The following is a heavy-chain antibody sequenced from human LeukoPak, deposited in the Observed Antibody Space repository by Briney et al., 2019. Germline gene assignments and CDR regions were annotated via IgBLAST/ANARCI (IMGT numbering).Heavy chain of an antibody. CDR1: GGSIRTYY. D-gene: IGHD6-6*01. CDR3: ARLSIAARQNWFDP. Sequence: SETLSLTCTVSGGSIRTYYWSWIRQPPGKGLEWIGYIYKTESTNYNPSLKSRVTISLDTSKNQFSLKLSSVTAADTALYYCARLSIAARQNWFDPWGQGTLVTVSS. J-gene: IGHJ5*02. V-gene: IGHV4-59*01. CDR2: IYKTEST.